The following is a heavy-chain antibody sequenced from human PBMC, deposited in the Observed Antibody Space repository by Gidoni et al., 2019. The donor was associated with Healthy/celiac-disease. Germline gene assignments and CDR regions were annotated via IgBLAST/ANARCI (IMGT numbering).Heavy chain of an antibody. D-gene: IGHD2-2*01. CDR3: ACIVVVPAADFDY. CDR2: ISYDGRNK. CDR1: GFYFSSYG. Sequence: QVQLVESGGGVVQPGRSLRLSCAASGFYFSSYGMHWVRQAPGKGMEWVAVISYDGRNKYYEDSVKGRFTISRDNSKNTLYLQMNSLRAEDTAVYYCACIVVVPAADFDYWGQGTLVTVSS. J-gene: IGHJ4*02. V-gene: IGHV3-30*03.